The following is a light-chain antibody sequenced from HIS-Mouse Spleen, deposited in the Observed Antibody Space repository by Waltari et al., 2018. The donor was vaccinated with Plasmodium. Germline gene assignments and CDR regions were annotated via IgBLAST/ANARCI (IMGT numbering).Light chain of an antibody. J-gene: IGKJ3*01. CDR3: QQYNNWSFT. CDR2: GAS. CDR1: QSVSSN. V-gene: IGKV3-15*01. Sequence: EIVMTQSPATLSVSHGDRATPSCRTSQSVSSNLAWYHQKPGQAPRLLIYGASTMATGIPARFSGSGSGTEFTLTISSLQSEDFAVYYCQQYNNWSFTFGPGTKVDIK.